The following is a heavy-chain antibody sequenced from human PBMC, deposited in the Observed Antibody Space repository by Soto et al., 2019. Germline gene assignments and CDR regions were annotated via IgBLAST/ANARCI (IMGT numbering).Heavy chain of an antibody. J-gene: IGHJ6*02. Sequence: SETLSLTCTVSGGSISGYYWSWVRQPAGKGLEWVGRIYSDGTTNYSPSLKSRVTRSLDTSKDQFSLHLNSVTAADTAVYYCSRVGCSNSKCYTRGMDVWGQGTTVTAP. V-gene: IGHV4-4*07. D-gene: IGHD2-2*01. CDR1: GGSISGYY. CDR3: SRVGCSNSKCYTRGMDV. CDR2: IYSDGTT.